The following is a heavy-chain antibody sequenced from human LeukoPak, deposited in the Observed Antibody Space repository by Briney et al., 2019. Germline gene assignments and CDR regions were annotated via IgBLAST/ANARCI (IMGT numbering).Heavy chain of an antibody. CDR1: GFTFSNYW. CDR2: IKQDESEK. J-gene: IGHJ3*02. Sequence: GGSLRLSCVASGFTFSNYWMSWVRQVPGKGLEWVANIKQDESEKYYVDSVKGRFTISRDNAKNSLYLQLNSLRAEDTAVYYCARGKAFDIWGQGTMDTVSS. CDR3: ARGKAFDI. V-gene: IGHV3-7*01.